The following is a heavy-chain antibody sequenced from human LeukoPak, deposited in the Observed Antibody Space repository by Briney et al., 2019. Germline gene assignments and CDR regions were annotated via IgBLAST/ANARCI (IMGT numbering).Heavy chain of an antibody. CDR2: INAGNGNT. V-gene: IGHV1-3*01. J-gene: IGHJ5*02. CDR1: GYTFTSYA. D-gene: IGHD2-2*03. CDR3: ARDGYCSSTSCYRNWFDP. Sequence: ASVKVSCKASGYTFTSYAMHWVRQAPGQRLEWMGWINAGNGNTKYSQKFQGGVTITRDTSASTAYMELSSLRSEDTAVYYCARDGYCSSTSCYRNWFDPWGQGTLVTVSS.